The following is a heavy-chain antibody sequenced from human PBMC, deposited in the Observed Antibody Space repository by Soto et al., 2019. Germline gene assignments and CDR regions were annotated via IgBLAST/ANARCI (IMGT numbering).Heavy chain of an antibody. V-gene: IGHV1-69*01. D-gene: IGHD3-10*01. CDR2: VSPPFRTS. Sequence: QVQLVQSGAEVKKPGSSVKVSCKTSGVSFNNNGIGWVRQAPGHGLEWMGGVSPPFRTSNYARKFQGRISMTAEASTGTVHMELSSLTSEDTAQYYCARVLYYGSGSYSPYGMDVWGQGTTVTVSS. CDR3: ARVLYYGSGSYSPYGMDV. J-gene: IGHJ6*02. CDR1: GVSFNNNG.